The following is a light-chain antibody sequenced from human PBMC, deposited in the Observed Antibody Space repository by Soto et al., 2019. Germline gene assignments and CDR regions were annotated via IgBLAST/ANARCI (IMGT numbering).Light chain of an antibody. CDR1: QNLLYSSNNKNY. CDR2: GAS. J-gene: IGKJ5*01. Sequence: DIVMTQSPDSLAVSLGERATINCKSSQNLLYSSNNKNYLAWYQQKPGQPPRLLIYGASSRATGIPDRFSGSGSGTDFTLTISRLEPEDFAVYYCQQYGSSLITFGQGTRLEIK. CDR3: QQYGSSLIT. V-gene: IGKV4-1*01.